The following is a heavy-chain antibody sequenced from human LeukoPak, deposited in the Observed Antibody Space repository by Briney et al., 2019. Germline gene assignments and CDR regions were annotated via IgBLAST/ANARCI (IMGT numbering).Heavy chain of an antibody. CDR1: GGSISSSSYY. CDR2: IYYSGST. CDR3: ARGGVQLWTKQFDY. V-gene: IGHV4-39*07. D-gene: IGHD5-18*01. J-gene: IGHJ4*02. Sequence: PSETLSLTCTVSGGSISSSSYYWGWIRQPPGKGLEWIGSIYYSGSTYYNTSLKSRVTIAVDTSKNQFSLKLSSVTAADTAVYYCARGGVQLWTKQFDYWGQGTLVTVSS.